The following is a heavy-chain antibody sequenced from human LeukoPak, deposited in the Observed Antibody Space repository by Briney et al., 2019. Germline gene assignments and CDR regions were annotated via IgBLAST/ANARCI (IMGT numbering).Heavy chain of an antibody. Sequence: SQTLSLTCTLSGASISSGDYYWSWIRQPPGKGLEWIGYIYYSGSTYYNPSLKSRVTISVDTSKNQFSLKLSSVTAADTAVYYCARTSDAGVVYYFDYWGQGTLVTVSS. V-gene: IGHV4-30-4*08. D-gene: IGHD2-15*01. J-gene: IGHJ4*02. CDR1: GASISSGDYY. CDR3: ARTSDAGVVYYFDY. CDR2: IYYSGST.